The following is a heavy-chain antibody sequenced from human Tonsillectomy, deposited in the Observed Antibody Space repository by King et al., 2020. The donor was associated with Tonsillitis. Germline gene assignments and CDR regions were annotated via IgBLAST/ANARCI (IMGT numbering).Heavy chain of an antibody. J-gene: IGHJ4*02. D-gene: IGHD6-19*01. CDR1: GFTFSSYA. CDR3: AKGGVAGSYYFDY. V-gene: IGHV3-23*01. CDR2: ISGSGGST. Sequence: VQLLESGGGLVQPGGSLRLSSAASGFTFSSYAMSWVRQAPGKGLEWDSAISGSGGSTYYADSVKGRFTISRDNSKNTLYLQMNSLRAEDTAVYYCAKGGVAGSYYFDYWGQGTLVTVSS.